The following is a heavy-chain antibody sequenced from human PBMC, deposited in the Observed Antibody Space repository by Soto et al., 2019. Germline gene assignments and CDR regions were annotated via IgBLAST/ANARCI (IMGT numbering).Heavy chain of an antibody. CDR2: ISSSSSTI. J-gene: IGHJ5*02. D-gene: IGHD2-2*01. CDR1: GFTFSSYS. Sequence: GSLRVSCAASGFTFSSYSMNWVRQAPGKGLEWVSYISSSSSTIYYADSVKGRFTISRDNAKNSLYLQMNSLRAEDTAVYYCAREYCSSTSCLNWFDPWGQGTLVTVSS. V-gene: IGHV3-48*01. CDR3: AREYCSSTSCLNWFDP.